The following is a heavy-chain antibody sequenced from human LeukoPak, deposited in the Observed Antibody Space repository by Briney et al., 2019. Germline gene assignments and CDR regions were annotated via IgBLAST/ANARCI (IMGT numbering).Heavy chain of an antibody. CDR1: GGSISSSSYY. CDR3: ARHLNYDFWSGYYPNWFDP. V-gene: IGHV4-39*01. D-gene: IGHD3-3*01. CDR2: IYYSGST. J-gene: IGHJ5*02. Sequence: SETLSLTCTVSGGSISSSSYYWGWIRQPPGKGLEWIGSIYYSGSTYYNPSLKSRVTISVDTSKNQFSLKLSSVTAADTAVYYCARHLNYDFWSGYYPNWFDPWGQGTLVTVSS.